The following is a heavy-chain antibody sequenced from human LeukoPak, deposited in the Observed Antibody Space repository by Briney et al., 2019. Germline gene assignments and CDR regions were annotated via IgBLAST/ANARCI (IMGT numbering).Heavy chain of an antibody. CDR2: IDRDGSRI. CDR3: VRGNDYGGPHY. Sequence: GGSLRLSCAVSGFTFSSYWMHWVRQAPGKGLVWVSRIDRDGSRINYADSVKGRFTISRNNGKSTLFLQMNSLRAEDAAVYYCVRGNDYGGPHYWGQGTLVTVSS. D-gene: IGHD4-23*01. CDR1: GFTFSSYW. J-gene: IGHJ4*02. V-gene: IGHV3-74*01.